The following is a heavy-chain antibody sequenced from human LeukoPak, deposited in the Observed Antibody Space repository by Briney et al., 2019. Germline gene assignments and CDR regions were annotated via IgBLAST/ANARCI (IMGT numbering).Heavy chain of an antibody. CDR3: AKTTIVGVTVDAFDI. J-gene: IGHJ3*02. CDR2: IRYDGSNT. D-gene: IGHD1-26*01. V-gene: IGHV3-30*02. CDR1: GFTFSNFA. Sequence: GGSLRLSCAASGFTFSNFAMHWVRQAPGKGLEWVSFIRYDGSNTYYADSVKGRFTISRDNSKNTLYLQMNSLRAEDTAVYYCAKTTIVGVTVDAFDIWGQGTMVTVSS.